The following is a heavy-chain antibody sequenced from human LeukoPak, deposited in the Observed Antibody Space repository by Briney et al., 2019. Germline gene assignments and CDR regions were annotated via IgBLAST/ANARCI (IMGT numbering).Heavy chain of an antibody. CDR1: GFTFSDHY. J-gene: IGHJ4*02. D-gene: IGHD4-23*01. CDR3: ARGDYGGDYFDY. V-gene: IGHV3-11*05. CDR2: ISSGSTYT. Sequence: PGGSLRLSCEVSGFTFSDHYMSWIRQAPGKRLEWVSYISSGSTYTNYADSVEGRFTISRDNAKNSLYLQMNSLRAEDTAVYYCARGDYGGDYFDYWGQRTLVTVSS.